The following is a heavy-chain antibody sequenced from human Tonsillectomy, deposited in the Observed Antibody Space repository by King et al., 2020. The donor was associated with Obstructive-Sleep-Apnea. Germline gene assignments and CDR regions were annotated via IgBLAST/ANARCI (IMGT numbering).Heavy chain of an antibody. J-gene: IGHJ4*02. CDR3: ARDLLSGITGIYYFDY. V-gene: IGHV4-39*07. CDR1: GGSISSSSYY. Sequence: QLQESGPGLVKPSETLSLTCTVSGGSISSSSYYWGWIRQPPGKGLEWIGSIYYSGSTYYNPSLKSRVTISVDTSKNQFSLKLRSVTAADTAVYYCARDLLSGITGIYYFDYWGQGTLVTVSS. CDR2: IYYSGST. D-gene: IGHD1-20*01.